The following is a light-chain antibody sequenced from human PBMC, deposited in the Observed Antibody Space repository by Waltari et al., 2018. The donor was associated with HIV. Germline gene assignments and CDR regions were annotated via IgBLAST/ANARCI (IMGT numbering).Light chain of an antibody. V-gene: IGLV3-19*01. J-gene: IGLJ1*01. Sequence: SSELTQDPAVSVALGQTVRITCQGDSLRSYYASWYQQKPGQATVLVIYGKNNRPSGIPDRCSGSSSGNTASLTITGAQAEDEADYYCNSRDSSGNHYVFGTGTKVTVL. CDR1: SLRSYY. CDR2: GKN. CDR3: NSRDSSGNHYV.